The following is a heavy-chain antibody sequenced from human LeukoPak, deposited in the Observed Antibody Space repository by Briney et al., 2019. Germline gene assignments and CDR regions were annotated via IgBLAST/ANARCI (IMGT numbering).Heavy chain of an antibody. V-gene: IGHV4-59*08. CDR2: IYYSGNT. J-gene: IGHJ4*02. D-gene: IGHD3-22*01. CDR3: ARHISDVYYYDNSGSYGFDY. Sequence: PSETLSLTCTVSGGSITNYHWSWIRQRPGKGLECIGYIYYSGNTNYNPSLRSRVTISVDTSKNQFYLRLNSVTAADTGVYFCARHISDVYYYDNSGSYGFDYWGQGTLVTVSS. CDR1: GGSITNYH.